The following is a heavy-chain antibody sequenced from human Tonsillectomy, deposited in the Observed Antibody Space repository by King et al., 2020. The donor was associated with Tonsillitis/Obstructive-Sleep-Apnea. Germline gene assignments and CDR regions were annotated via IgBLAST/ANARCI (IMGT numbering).Heavy chain of an antibody. CDR3: ARTTVTNYFDY. CDR2: IYYSGST. CDR1: GGSISSSSYY. Sequence: QLQESGPGLVKPSETLSLTYIVSGGSISSSSYYWGWIRQPPGKGLEWIGSIYYSGSTYYNPSLKSRVTISVDTSKNQFSLKLRSVTAADTAVYYCARTTVTNYFDYWGQGTLVTVSS. J-gene: IGHJ4*02. V-gene: IGHV4-39*01. D-gene: IGHD1-1*01.